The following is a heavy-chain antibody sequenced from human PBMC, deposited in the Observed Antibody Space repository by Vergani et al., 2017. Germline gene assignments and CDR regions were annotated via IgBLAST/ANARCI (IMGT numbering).Heavy chain of an antibody. J-gene: IGHJ4*01. V-gene: IGHV3-66*02. CDR2: IKSDGRT. CDR3: TRSECSGTTCYGHYFDL. Sequence: VELLESGGGLAQPGGSLRVSCSASGFRVTTYYMSWVRQAPGKGLEWVSVIKSDGRTSYAESVRGRFTISRDTSRNAVYLQMNIVRVEDTGVYYCTRSECSGTTCYGHYFDLWGHGILVTVSS. CDR1: GFRVTTYY. D-gene: IGHD2-15*01.